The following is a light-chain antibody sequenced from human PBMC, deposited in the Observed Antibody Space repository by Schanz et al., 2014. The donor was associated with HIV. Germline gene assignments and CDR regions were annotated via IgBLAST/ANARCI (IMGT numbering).Light chain of an antibody. J-gene: IGLJ1*01. Sequence: QSALTQPASVSGSPGQSITISCTGTRNDVGTYNLVSWYQQHPGKAPQLMIYEVTKRPSGVSDRFSGSKSDNTASLTISGLHADDEADYYCCSYAAGGTYVFGPGTKLTVL. CDR1: RNDVGTYNL. CDR3: CSYAAGGTYV. CDR2: EVT. V-gene: IGLV2-23*02.